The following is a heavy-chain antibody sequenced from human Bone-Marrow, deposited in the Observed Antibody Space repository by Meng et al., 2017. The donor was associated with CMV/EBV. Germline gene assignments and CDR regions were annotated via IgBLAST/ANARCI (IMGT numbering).Heavy chain of an antibody. J-gene: IGHJ3*02. CDR2: ISSSSSYI. CDR1: GFTFSSYS. CDR3: AREDCSSTSCYSVAFDI. D-gene: IGHD2-2*02. Sequence: GGSLRLSCAASGFTFSSYSMNWVRQAPGKGLEWVSSISSSSSYIYYADSVKGRFTISRDNAKNSLYLQMNSLRAEDTAVYYCAREDCSSTSCYSVAFDIWGQGTMVTVSS. V-gene: IGHV3-21*01.